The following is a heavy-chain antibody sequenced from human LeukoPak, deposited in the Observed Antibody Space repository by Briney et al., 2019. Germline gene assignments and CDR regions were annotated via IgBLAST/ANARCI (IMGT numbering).Heavy chain of an antibody. CDR2: IYYSGST. CDR1: GGSISSYY. CDR3: ARHRLNSYGYTDFDY. D-gene: IGHD5-18*01. Sequence: KPSETLSLTCTVSGGSISSYYWSWIRQPPGKGLEWIGYIYYSGSTNYNPSLKSRVTISVDTSKNQFSLKLSSVTAADTAVHYCARHRLNSYGYTDFDYWGQGTLVTVSS. V-gene: IGHV4-59*08. J-gene: IGHJ4*02.